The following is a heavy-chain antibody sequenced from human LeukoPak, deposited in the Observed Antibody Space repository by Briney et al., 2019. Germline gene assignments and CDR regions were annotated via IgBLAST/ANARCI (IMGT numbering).Heavy chain of an antibody. Sequence: ASVKVSCKASGYTLTRNAMNWVRQAPGQGLEWMGGIIPIFGTANYAQKFQGRVTITADESTSTAYMELSSLRSEDTAVYYCARGVATTEVGYYYYYYMDVWGKGTTVTISS. CDR1: GYTLTRNA. CDR2: IIPIFGTA. D-gene: IGHD5-12*01. CDR3: ARGVATTEVGYYYYYYMDV. J-gene: IGHJ6*03. V-gene: IGHV1-69*13.